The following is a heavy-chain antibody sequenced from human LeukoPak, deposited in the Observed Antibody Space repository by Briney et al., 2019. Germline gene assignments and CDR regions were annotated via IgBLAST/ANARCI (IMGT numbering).Heavy chain of an antibody. CDR1: GGSFSSYY. Sequence: SETLSLTCTVSGGSFSSYYWSWIRQPPGKGLEWIGYIYYSGSTDYNPSLKSRVTISVETSKNQFSLNLSSVTAADTAVYYCARARYHTEMTYFRTVYYFDYWGQGTLVTVSS. CDR3: ARARYHTEMTYFRTVYYFDY. J-gene: IGHJ4*02. V-gene: IGHV4-59*01. CDR2: IYYSGST. D-gene: IGHD2-8*01.